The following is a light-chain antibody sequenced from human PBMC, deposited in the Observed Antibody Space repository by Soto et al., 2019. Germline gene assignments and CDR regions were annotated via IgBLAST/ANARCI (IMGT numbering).Light chain of an antibody. CDR3: QLYGSSSYT. J-gene: IGKJ5*01. V-gene: IGKV3-20*01. Sequence: IILTKSPGTLSLSAGERAPLSCRASQSVTSHYLAWYQQKPGQAPRLLIYGASRRATDIPDRFSGSGSGTDFALTISRLEPEDFAVYYCQLYGSSSYTFAQGTRLEIK. CDR2: GAS. CDR1: QSVTSHY.